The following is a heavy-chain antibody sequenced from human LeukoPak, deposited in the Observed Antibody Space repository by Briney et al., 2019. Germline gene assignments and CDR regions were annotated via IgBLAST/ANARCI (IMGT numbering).Heavy chain of an antibody. CDR1: GYAFTSYY. V-gene: IGHV1-46*01. D-gene: IGHD3-3*01. CDR2: INPSGGST. J-gene: IGHJ4*02. CDR3: ARGVFGVVTARRYFDY. Sequence: ASVTVSCKASGYAFTSYYMHWVRQAPGQGLEWMGIINPSGGSTSYAQKFQGRVTMTRDTSTSTVYMELSSLRSEDTAVYYCARGVFGVVTARRYFDYWGQGTLVTVSS.